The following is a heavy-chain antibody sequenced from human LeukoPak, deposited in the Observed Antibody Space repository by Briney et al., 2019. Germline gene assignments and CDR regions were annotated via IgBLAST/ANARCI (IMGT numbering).Heavy chain of an antibody. CDR2: ISGDGDST. J-gene: IGHJ3*02. D-gene: IGHD5-24*01. CDR3: ARDGYNDAFDI. CDR1: GFTFSSYA. Sequence: GGSLRLSCAASGFTFSSYAINWVRQAPGKGLEWVSAISGDGDSTYYADSVKGRFTISRDNSENTLYLQMNSLRAEDTAVYYCARDGYNDAFDIWGQGTMVTVSS. V-gene: IGHV3-23*01.